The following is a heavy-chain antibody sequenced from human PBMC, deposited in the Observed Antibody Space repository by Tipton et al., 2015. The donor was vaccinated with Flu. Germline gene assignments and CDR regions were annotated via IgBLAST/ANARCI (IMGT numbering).Heavy chain of an antibody. CDR1: GFTFSRYA. V-gene: IGHV3-23*01. J-gene: IGHJ4*02. CDR2: VSGGGRTT. D-gene: IGHD6-19*01. CDR3: AKVIPELVAGLDY. Sequence: LSLTCAASGFTFSRYAMSWVRQTPGKGLEWVSAVSGGGRTTYFADSVKGRFTISRDNIKNTLYLQMNSLRAEDTAVYYCAKVIPELVAGLDYWGQGALVTVSS.